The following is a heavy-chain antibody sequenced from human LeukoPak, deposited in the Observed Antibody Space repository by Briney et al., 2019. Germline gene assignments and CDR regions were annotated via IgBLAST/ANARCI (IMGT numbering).Heavy chain of an antibody. CDR3: ARVINYDFWSGYDDYYYMGV. J-gene: IGHJ6*03. V-gene: IGHV4-34*01. CDR1: GGSFNGYY. Sequence: ASETLSLTCAVYGGSFNGYYWSWIRQPPGKGLEWIGEINHSGSTNYNPSLKSRVTISVDTSKNQFSLKLSSVTAADTAVYYCARVINYDFWSGYDDYYYMGVWGKGTTVTVSS. D-gene: IGHD3-3*01. CDR2: INHSGST.